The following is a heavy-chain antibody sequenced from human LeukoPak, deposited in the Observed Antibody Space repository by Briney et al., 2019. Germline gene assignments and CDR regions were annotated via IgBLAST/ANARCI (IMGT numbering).Heavy chain of an antibody. V-gene: IGHV4-39*01. CDR1: GGSISSSSYY. CDR3: ARRQVGDTRYFDL. D-gene: IGHD5-18*01. J-gene: IGHJ2*01. CDR2: IYYSGST. Sequence: SETLSLTCTVSGGSISSSSYYWGWIRQPPGKGLEWIGSIYYSGSTYYNPSLKSRVTISVDTSKNQFSLKLSSVTAADTAVYYCARRQVGDTRYFDLWGRGTLVTVSS.